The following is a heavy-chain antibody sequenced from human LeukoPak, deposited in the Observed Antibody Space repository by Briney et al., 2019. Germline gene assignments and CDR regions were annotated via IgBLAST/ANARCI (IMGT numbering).Heavy chain of an antibody. CDR2: IYYSGST. CDR3: AGTNYGDYAWFDP. J-gene: IGHJ5*02. V-gene: IGHV4-39*07. D-gene: IGHD4-17*01. Sequence: SETLSLTCTVSGGSISSSPYYWGWIRQPPGKGLEWIVSIYYSGSTYYNPSLKSRVTISVDTSKNQFSLKLSSVTAADTAVYYCAGTNYGDYAWFDPWGQGTLVTVSS. CDR1: GGSISSSPYY.